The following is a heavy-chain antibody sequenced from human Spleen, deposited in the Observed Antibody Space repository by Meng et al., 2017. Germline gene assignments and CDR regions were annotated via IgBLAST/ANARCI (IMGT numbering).Heavy chain of an antibody. D-gene: IGHD3-22*01. CDR1: GDSISAGNW. V-gene: IGHV4-4*02. J-gene: IGHJ4*02. CDR3: ASTYYYDSSGYSEHY. CDR2: IFHSGNT. Sequence: SETLSPTCAASGDSISAGNWWSWVRQPPGKGLEWIGEIFHSGNTNYKPSLKTRVTISVDTSKDQFSLKLSSVTVTDTAVYYCASTYYYDSSGYSEHYWGQGTLVTVSS.